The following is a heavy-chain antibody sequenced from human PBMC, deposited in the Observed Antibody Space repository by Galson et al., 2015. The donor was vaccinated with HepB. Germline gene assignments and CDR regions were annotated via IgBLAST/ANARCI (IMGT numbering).Heavy chain of an antibody. J-gene: IGHJ6*03. CDR2: ISSSSSYI. V-gene: IGHV3-21*01. CDR1: GFTFSSYS. Sequence: SLRLSCAASGFTFSSYSMNWVRQAPGKGLEWVSSISSSSSYIYYADSVKGRFTISRDNAKNSLYLQMNSLRAEDTAVYYCARARWDIVVVPAATDYYYYYMDVWGKGTTVTVSS. D-gene: IGHD2-2*01. CDR3: ARARWDIVVVPAATDYYYYYMDV.